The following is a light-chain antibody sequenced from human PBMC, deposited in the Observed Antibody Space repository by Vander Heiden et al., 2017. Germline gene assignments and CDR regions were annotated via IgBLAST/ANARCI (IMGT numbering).Light chain of an antibody. Sequence: EIVLTQSPGTLSLSPGERATLSCRASQRVSSSYLAWYQQKPGQAPRLFIYGASSRATGIPDRFSGSGSGTDFTLTISRLEPEDFAVYYCQQYGSSPTFGPGTKVDIK. CDR3: QQYGSSPT. J-gene: IGKJ3*01. V-gene: IGKV3-20*01. CDR2: GAS. CDR1: QRVSSSY.